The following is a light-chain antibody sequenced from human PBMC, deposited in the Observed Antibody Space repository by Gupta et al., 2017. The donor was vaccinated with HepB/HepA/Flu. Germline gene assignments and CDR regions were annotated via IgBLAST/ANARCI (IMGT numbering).Light chain of an antibody. J-gene: IGKJ4*02. Sequence: DIVLTQSPATLSLSPGERATLSCRASQSVSNYLAWYQQKPGQAHRLLIYAATNRAPGIPGRFSGSGCGTDLTLTISIRELEDFEVYYCQQHSYWPESTFGEGTKVEIK. CDR3: QQHSYWPEST. V-gene: IGKV3-11*01. CDR1: QSVSNY. CDR2: AAT.